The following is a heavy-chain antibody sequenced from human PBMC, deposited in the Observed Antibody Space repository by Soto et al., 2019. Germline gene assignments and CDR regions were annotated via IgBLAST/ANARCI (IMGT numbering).Heavy chain of an antibody. Sequence: EVQLLESGGRLVQPGESLRLSCAASGFTFSSYARTRVRQAPGKRLEWVSSISGSGDYTYFADSVKGRFTISRDNSKDTLYLQMSSLRVEDTAIYYCAKDSRSHPQGWFDPWGQGTLVTVSS. CDR3: AKDSRSHPQGWFDP. V-gene: IGHV3-23*01. CDR2: ISGSGDYT. CDR1: GFTFSSYA. D-gene: IGHD2-15*01. J-gene: IGHJ5*02.